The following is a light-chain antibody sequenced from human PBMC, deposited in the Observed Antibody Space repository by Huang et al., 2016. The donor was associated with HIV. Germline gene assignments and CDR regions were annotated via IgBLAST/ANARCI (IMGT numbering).Light chain of an antibody. V-gene: IGKV1-33*01. Sequence: DIQVTQSPSSLSASVGDRVTITCQASQDITDYLNWYQQTPGKAPKLLRYDASNFASVVPSSFSGTRSGTDFTLTITSLQPEDIATYYCQQYDTLPYTFGQRTKLEI. J-gene: IGKJ2*01. CDR1: QDITDY. CDR3: QQYDTLPYT. CDR2: DAS.